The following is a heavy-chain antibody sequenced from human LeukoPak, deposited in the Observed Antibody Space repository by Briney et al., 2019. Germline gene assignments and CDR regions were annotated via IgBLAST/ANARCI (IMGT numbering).Heavy chain of an antibody. Sequence: GRSLRLSCAASGFTFSIYAMHWVRQAPGKGLEWVAIISYDGSNKYYADSVKGRFTISRDNSKNTLYLQMNSLRAEDTAVYYCARAGYSEYQLLWGSAFDIWGQGTMVTVSS. V-gene: IGHV3-30-3*01. CDR1: GFTFSIYA. CDR2: ISYDGSNK. CDR3: ARAGYSEYQLLWGSAFDI. D-gene: IGHD2-2*01. J-gene: IGHJ3*02.